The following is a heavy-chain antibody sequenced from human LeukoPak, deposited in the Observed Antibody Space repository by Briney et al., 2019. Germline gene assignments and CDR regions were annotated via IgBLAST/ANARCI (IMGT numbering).Heavy chain of an antibody. Sequence: SVKVSCKASGGTFSSYTISWVRQAPGQGLEWMGRIITILGIANYAQKFQGRVTITADKSTSTAYMELSSLRSEDTDVYYCARDQGYCSSTSCYNFDYWGQGTLVTVSS. CDR1: GGTFSSYT. J-gene: IGHJ4*01. CDR3: ARDQGYCSSTSCYNFDY. CDR2: IITILGIA. V-gene: IGHV1-69*04. D-gene: IGHD2-2*02.